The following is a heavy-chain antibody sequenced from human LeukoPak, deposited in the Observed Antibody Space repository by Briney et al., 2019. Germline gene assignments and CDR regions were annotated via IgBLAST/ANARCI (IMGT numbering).Heavy chain of an antibody. CDR2: IIPIFGTA. D-gene: IGHD5-18*01. J-gene: IGHJ4*02. V-gene: IGHV1-69*13. CDR1: GGTFSSYA. CDR3: ARNPPHTSMVLQSDN. Sequence: SVKVSCKASGGTFSSYAISWVRQAPGQGLEWMGGIIPIFGTANYAQKFQGRVTITADESTSTAYMELTSLRSDDTAVYYCARNPPHTSMVLQSDNWGQGTLVTVSS.